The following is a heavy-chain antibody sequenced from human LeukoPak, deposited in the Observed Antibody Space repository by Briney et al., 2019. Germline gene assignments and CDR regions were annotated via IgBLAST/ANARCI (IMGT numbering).Heavy chain of an antibody. CDR2: IFDNENT. J-gene: IGHJ3*02. D-gene: IGHD1-14*01. CDR1: SGSITSGGKS. Sequence: SSQTLSLTCTVSSGSITSGGKSWSWIRQPPGKGLEWLGNIFDNENTVYNPSPRSRLTISLATSKSQFSLKLTSVTAADTAIYYCARVTLTTTARAFDIWGQGTMVTVSS. V-gene: IGHV4-30-4*07. CDR3: ARVTLTTTARAFDI.